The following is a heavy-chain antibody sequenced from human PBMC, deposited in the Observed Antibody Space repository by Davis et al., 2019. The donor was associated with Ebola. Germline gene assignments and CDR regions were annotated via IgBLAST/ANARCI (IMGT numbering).Heavy chain of an antibody. CDR2: IYPGDSDT. CDR1: GYSSTIYW. V-gene: IGHV5-51*01. J-gene: IGHJ4*02. Sequence: GESLKISCKASGYSSTIYWIAWVRQVPGKGLEWMGFIYPGDSDTAYSPSFQGQVTFSADKSISTAYLQWSSLKASDTAMYYCATRSAYTLDSWGQGTLVTVSS. CDR3: ATRSAYTLDS. D-gene: IGHD3-3*01.